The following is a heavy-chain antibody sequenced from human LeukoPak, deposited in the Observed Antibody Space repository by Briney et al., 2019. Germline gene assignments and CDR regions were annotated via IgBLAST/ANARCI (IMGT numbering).Heavy chain of an antibody. V-gene: IGHV3-30-3*01. D-gene: IGHD6-19*01. J-gene: IGHJ4*02. CDR2: ISYDGSNK. CDR1: GFTFSSYA. Sequence: GGSLRLSCAASGFTFSSYAMHWVRQAPGKGLEWVAVISYDGSNKYYADSVKGRFTISRDNSKNTLYLQMNSLRAEDTAVYYCAKGPGIAVDKSFDYWGQGTLVTVSS. CDR3: AKGPGIAVDKSFDY.